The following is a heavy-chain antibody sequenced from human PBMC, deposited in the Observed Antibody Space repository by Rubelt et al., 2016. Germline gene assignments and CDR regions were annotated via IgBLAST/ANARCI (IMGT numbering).Heavy chain of an antibody. CDR2: ISITSSTI. Sequence: EVQLVESGGGLVQPGGSLRLSCAASGFTFTSHSMNWVRQAPGKGLEWVSYISITSSTIYYADSVKGRFTISRENAKNPLYLQMNSLRDEDTAGYYWARDGGGEPYWGQGTLVTVSS. D-gene: IGHD3-16*01. CDR3: ARDGGGEPY. V-gene: IGHV3-48*02. CDR1: GFTFTSHS. J-gene: IGHJ4*02.